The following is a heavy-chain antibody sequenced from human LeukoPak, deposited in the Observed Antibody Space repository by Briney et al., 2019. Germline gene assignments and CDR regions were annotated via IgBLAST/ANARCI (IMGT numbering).Heavy chain of an antibody. J-gene: IGHJ6*02. Sequence: GGSLRLSCAASGFTFSDYYMSWIRQVPGKGLEWVSFISSSSSYTNYADSVKGRFTISRDNTKNSLYLQMNNLRAEDTAVYYCTTARRSYGMDVWGQGTTVTVSS. D-gene: IGHD6-6*01. CDR1: GFTFSDYY. CDR3: TTARRSYGMDV. V-gene: IGHV3-11*05. CDR2: ISSSSSYT.